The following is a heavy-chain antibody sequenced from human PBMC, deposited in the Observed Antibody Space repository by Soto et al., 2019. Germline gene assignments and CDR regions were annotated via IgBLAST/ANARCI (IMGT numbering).Heavy chain of an antibody. CDR2: ISNNEDAA. Sequence: EVQLLESGGALVPPGGSLRLSCAASGFTFYNYAMSWVRQAPGKGLEWVSGISNNEDAANYADSVKGRFTISRDNSKNMLYLQMNGLRAEETAVYYCARVPRQLVRTHCFRYSGQGTLVSVSS. J-gene: IGHJ4*02. V-gene: IGHV3-23*01. CDR1: GFTFYNYA. D-gene: IGHD6-6*01. CDR3: ARVPRQLVRTHCFRY.